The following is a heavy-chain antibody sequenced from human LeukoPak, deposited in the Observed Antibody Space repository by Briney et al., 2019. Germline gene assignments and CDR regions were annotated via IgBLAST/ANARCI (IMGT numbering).Heavy chain of an antibody. J-gene: IGHJ4*02. CDR1: GFTFSDFY. Sequence: QPGGSLRLSCAASGFTFSDFYMSWVRQAPGKGLEWVANINKDGSEEKYVDSVKGRFTISRDNAKNSLYLQMSSLRADDTAVHYCARWPHCQDFWGRGTRVTVSS. CDR2: INKDGSEE. CDR3: ARWPHCQDF. V-gene: IGHV3-7*03.